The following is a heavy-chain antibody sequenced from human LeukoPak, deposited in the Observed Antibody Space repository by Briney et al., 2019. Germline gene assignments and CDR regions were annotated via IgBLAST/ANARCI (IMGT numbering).Heavy chain of an antibody. CDR3: ARVEGGWYFSNPIDY. D-gene: IGHD6-19*01. CDR1: GFTFSSYA. J-gene: IGHJ4*02. CDR2: ISYDGSNK. V-gene: IGHV3-30-3*01. Sequence: GGSLRLSCAASGFTFSSYAMHWVRQAPGKGLEWVAVISYDGSNKYYADSVKGRFTVSRDNSKNTLYLQMNSLRAEDTAVYYCARVEGGWYFSNPIDYWGQGTLVTVSS.